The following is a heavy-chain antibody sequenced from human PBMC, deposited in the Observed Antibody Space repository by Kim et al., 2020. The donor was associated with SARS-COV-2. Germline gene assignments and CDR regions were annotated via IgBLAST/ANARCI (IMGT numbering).Heavy chain of an antibody. CDR2: GPP. CDR3: APASLAFDY. Sequence: GPPHYHPSLKSRVSISVDTAKHPFALTLSSVTAADTAVYYCAPASLAFDYWGQGTLVTVSS. J-gene: IGHJ4*02. V-gene: IGHV4-39*01. D-gene: IGHD3-3*02.